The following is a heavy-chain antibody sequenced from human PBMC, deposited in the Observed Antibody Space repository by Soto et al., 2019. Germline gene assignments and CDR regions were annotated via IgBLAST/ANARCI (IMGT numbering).Heavy chain of an antibody. CDR2: IIPIFGTA. D-gene: IGHD3-16*02. V-gene: IGHV1-69*01. CDR3: ARGQVWGSYRLYYFDY. CDR1: GGTFSSHA. Sequence: QVQLVQSGAEVKKPGSSVKVSCKASGGTFSSHAISWVRQAPGQGLEWMGGIIPIFGTANYAQKFQGRVTITADESTSTAYMELSSLRSEDTAVYYCARGQVWGSYRLYYFDYWGQGTLVTVSS. J-gene: IGHJ4*02.